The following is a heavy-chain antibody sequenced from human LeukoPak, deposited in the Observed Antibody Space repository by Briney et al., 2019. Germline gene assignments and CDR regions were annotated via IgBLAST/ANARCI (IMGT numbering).Heavy chain of an antibody. CDR3: ARFTRGYYDSSGYFSTGAFDY. V-gene: IGHV4-34*01. CDR2: INHSGST. Sequence: SETLSLTCAVYGGSFSGYYWSWIRQPPGKGLEWIGEINHSGSTNYNPSLKSRVTISVDTSKNQFSLKLSSVTAADTAVYYCARFTRGYYDSSGYFSTGAFDYWGQGTLVTVSS. CDR1: GGSFSGYY. J-gene: IGHJ4*02. D-gene: IGHD3-22*01.